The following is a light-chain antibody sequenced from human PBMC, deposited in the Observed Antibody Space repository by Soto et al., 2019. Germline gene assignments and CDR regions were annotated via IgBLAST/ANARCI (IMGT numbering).Light chain of an antibody. CDR1: QSISSW. CDR2: DAS. Sequence: DIQMTQSPSTLSASVGDRVTITCRASQSISSWLAWYQQKPGKAPKLLIYDASSLESGVPSRFSGSGSGTEFTLTISSLQPDDFATYYCQQYNNWPGTFGQGTKLEIK. CDR3: QQYNNWPGT. J-gene: IGKJ2*02. V-gene: IGKV1-5*01.